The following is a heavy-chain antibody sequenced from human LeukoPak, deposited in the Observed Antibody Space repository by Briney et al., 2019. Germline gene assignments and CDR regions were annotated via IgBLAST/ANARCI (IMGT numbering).Heavy chain of an antibody. Sequence: GGSLRLSCAASGFTFSNYAMSWVRQAPGKGLEWVSTISGNGINTYYADSVKGRFTISRDNSENTLYLQVNILRAEDTAIYYCAKDYYDSGSYGYFDPWGQGTLVTVSP. CDR1: GFTFSNYA. V-gene: IGHV3-23*01. J-gene: IGHJ5*02. CDR2: ISGNGINT. D-gene: IGHD3-10*01. CDR3: AKDYYDSGSYGYFDP.